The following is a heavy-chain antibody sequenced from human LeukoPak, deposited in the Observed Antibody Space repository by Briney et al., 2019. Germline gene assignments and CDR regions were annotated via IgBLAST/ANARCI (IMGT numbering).Heavy chain of an antibody. V-gene: IGHV3-21*01. Sequence: GGSLRLSCAASGFTFSSYSMNWVRQAPGQGLEWVSSISSSSSYIYYADSVKGRFTISRDNAKNSLYLQMNSLRAEDTAVYYCARDENCSSTSCFPYYFDYWGQGTLVTVSS. CDR3: ARDENCSSTSCFPYYFDY. D-gene: IGHD2-2*01. J-gene: IGHJ4*02. CDR1: GFTFSSYS. CDR2: ISSSSSYI.